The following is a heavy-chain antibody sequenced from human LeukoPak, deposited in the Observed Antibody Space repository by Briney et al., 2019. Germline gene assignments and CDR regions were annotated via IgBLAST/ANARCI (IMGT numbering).Heavy chain of an antibody. CDR3: ARGFITVITPYFDY. V-gene: IGHV4-38-2*02. Sequence: SETLSLTCTVSGYSISSGYYWGWIRQPPGKGLEWIGSIYHSGSTYYNPSLKSRVTISLDTSKNEFSLKLSSVTAADTAVYYCARGFITVITPYFDYWGQGTLVTVSS. D-gene: IGHD4-23*01. CDR2: IYHSGST. J-gene: IGHJ4*02. CDR1: GYSISSGYY.